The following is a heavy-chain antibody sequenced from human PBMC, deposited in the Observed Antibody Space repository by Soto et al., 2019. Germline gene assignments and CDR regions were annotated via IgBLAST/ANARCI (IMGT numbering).Heavy chain of an antibody. V-gene: IGHV4-31*03. CDR1: GGSISSGGYY. CDR2: IYYSGST. CDR3: ARDLGYTDGYGTPGAAFDI. J-gene: IGHJ3*02. Sequence: SETLSLTCTVSGGSISSGGYYWIWIRHHPGKGLEWIGYIYYSGSTYYNPSLKSRVTISVDTSKNQFSLKLSSVTAADTAVYYCARDLGYTDGYGTPGAAFDIWGQGTMVTVSS. D-gene: IGHD5-12*01.